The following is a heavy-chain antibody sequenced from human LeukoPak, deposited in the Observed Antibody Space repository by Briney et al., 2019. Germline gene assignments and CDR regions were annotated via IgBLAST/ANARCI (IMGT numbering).Heavy chain of an antibody. Sequence: SETLSLTCTVSGRSVNGYYWNWIRQAPGKGLEWIGFIHYSGLTVYSPSLQSRVSMSVDTSRNRFSLDLSSVTAADTALYYCARDPPEDEWNSLDSWGQGILVTVSS. CDR3: ARDPPEDEWNSLDS. CDR1: GRSVNGYY. CDR2: IHYSGLT. J-gene: IGHJ4*02. V-gene: IGHV4-59*02. D-gene: IGHD1-7*01.